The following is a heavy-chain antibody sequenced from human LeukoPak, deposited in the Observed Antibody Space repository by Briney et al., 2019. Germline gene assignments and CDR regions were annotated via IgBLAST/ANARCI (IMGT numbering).Heavy chain of an antibody. CDR3: ARVGWFGSKGALHDAFDI. V-gene: IGHV3-7*01. Sequence: GGSLRLSCAASGFTFDTSWMSWVRQAPGRGLEWVANIKQGGSEKYYVDSERGRFTSSRDKAKISLYLQMNSLRVEDTAVYYWARVGWFGSKGALHDAFDIWGQGTMVTVSS. CDR2: IKQGGSEK. D-gene: IGHD3-10*01. J-gene: IGHJ3*02. CDR1: GFTFDTSW.